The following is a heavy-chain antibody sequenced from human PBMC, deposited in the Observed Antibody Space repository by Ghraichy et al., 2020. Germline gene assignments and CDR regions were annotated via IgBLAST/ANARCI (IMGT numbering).Heavy chain of an antibody. D-gene: IGHD6-19*01. CDR2: ISGSGGRT. CDR3: AKESVAGVSDAGDAFDG. V-gene: IGHV3-23*01. J-gene: IGHJ3*01. CDR1: GFNFSIYA. Sequence: ESLNISCVASSGFNFSIYAMSWVRQAPGKGLEWVSAISGSGGRTYYADSVKGRFTISRDNSKNTLYVQMTSLRAEDTAVYYCAKESVAGVSDAGDAFDGWGQGTLVTVSA.